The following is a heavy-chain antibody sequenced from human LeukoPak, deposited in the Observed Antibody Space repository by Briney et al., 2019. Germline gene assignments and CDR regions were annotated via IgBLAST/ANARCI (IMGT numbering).Heavy chain of an antibody. CDR1: GFTFSSYA. J-gene: IGHJ4*02. CDR2: IWYDGSNK. D-gene: IGHD3-22*01. CDR3: ASQLSGYDSSGYYRDY. V-gene: IGHV3-33*08. Sequence: GGSLRLSCAASGFTFSSYAMHWVRQAPGKGLEWVAVIWYDGSNKYYADSVKGRFTISRDNSKNTLYLQMNSLRAEDTAVYYCASQLSGYDSSGYYRDYWGQGTLVTVSS.